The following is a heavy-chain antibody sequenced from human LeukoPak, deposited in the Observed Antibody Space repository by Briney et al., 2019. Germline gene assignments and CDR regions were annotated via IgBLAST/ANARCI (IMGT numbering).Heavy chain of an antibody. V-gene: IGHV4-30-4*01. CDR3: ARGGDFWSGYHFDY. J-gene: IGHJ4*02. Sequence: SQTLSLTCTVSGGSISSGDYYWSWIRQPPGKGLEWIGYIYYSGSTYYNPSLKSRVTISVDTSKSQFSLKLSSVTAADTAVYYCARGGDFWSGYHFDYWGQGTLVTVSS. D-gene: IGHD3-3*01. CDR1: GGSISSGDYY. CDR2: IYYSGST.